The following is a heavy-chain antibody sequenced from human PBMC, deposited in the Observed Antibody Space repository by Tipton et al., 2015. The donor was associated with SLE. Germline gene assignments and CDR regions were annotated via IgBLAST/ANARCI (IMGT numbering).Heavy chain of an antibody. Sequence: QSGAEVKKPGASVKVSCKASGYTFTSYDINWVRQATGQGLEWMGWMNPNSGNTGYAQKFQGRVTMTRNTSISTAYMELSSLRSGDTAVYYWARGRSMVRGVIGYFDYWGQGSLVSVSS. CDR1: GYTFTSYD. J-gene: IGHJ4*02. CDR2: MNPNSGNT. D-gene: IGHD3-10*01. V-gene: IGHV1-8*01. CDR3: ARGRSMVRGVIGYFDY.